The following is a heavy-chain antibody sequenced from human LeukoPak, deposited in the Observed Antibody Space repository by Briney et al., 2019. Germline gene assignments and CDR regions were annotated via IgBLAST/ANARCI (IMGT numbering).Heavy chain of an antibody. Sequence: GGSLRLSCAASGFTFSSYWMSWVRQAPGKGLEWVANIKQDGGEKYYVDSVKGRFTISRDNAKNSLYLQMNSLRAEDTAVYYCARDDSSGWYFVGYYYYGMDVWGQGTTVTVSS. CDR2: IKQDGGEK. CDR3: ARDDSSGWYFVGYYYYGMDV. J-gene: IGHJ6*02. V-gene: IGHV3-7*01. D-gene: IGHD6-19*01. CDR1: GFTFSSYW.